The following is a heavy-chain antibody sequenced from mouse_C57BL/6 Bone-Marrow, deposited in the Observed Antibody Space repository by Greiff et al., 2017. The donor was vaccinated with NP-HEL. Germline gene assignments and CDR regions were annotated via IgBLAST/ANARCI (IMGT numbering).Heavy chain of an antibody. V-gene: IGHV2-5*01. Sequence: QRVESGPGLVQPSQSLSITCTVSGFSLTSYGVHWVRQSPGKGLEWLGVIWRGGSTDYNAAFMSRLSITKDNSKSQVFFKMNSLQADDTAIYYCAKNGGYLYYYAMDYWGQGTSVTVSS. J-gene: IGHJ4*01. D-gene: IGHD2-3*01. CDR2: IWRGGST. CDR3: AKNGGYLYYYAMDY. CDR1: GFSLTSYG.